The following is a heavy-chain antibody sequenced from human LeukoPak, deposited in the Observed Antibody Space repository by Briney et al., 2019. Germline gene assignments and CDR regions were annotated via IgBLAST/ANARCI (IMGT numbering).Heavy chain of an antibody. D-gene: IGHD1-26*01. J-gene: IGHJ4*02. CDR2: INHRGRT. Sequence: SETLSLTCAVYGGSFSGYFWSWIRQPPGKGLEWIGEINHRGRTNYNPSLKSRVTISVDTSKNHFSLRLSSVTAADTAVYYRARPSGSYSLWGQGSLVTVSS. V-gene: IGHV4-34*01. CDR1: GGSFSGYF. CDR3: ARPSGSYSL.